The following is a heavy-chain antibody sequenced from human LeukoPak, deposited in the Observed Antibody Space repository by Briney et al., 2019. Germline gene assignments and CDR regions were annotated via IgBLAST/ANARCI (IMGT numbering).Heavy chain of an antibody. D-gene: IGHD5-18*01. CDR1: GFTVSSNY. CDR3: ARARGYSYGSST. Sequence: PGGSLRLSCAASGFTVSSNYMSWVRQAPGKGLEWVSVIYSGGSTYYADSVKGRFTTSRDNSKNTLYLQMNSLRAEDTAVYYCARARGYSYGSSTWGQGTLVTVSS. J-gene: IGHJ5*02. V-gene: IGHV3-53*01. CDR2: IYSGGST.